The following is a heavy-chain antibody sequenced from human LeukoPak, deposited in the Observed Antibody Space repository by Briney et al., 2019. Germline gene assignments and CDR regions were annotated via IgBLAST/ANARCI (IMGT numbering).Heavy chain of an antibody. CDR2: IYYTVSS. V-gene: IGHV4-34*01. D-gene: IGHD6-19*01. Sequence: SETLSLTCAVYGGSFSGYYWSWIRQPPGKGREWIGNIYYTVSSYYNPSLKSRVTISVDTSKTQCSLKLSSVTAADTAVYYCAKDDSGWHPLGIDNWGQGTLVTVSS. CDR1: GGSFSGYY. CDR3: AKDDSGWHPLGIDN. J-gene: IGHJ4*02.